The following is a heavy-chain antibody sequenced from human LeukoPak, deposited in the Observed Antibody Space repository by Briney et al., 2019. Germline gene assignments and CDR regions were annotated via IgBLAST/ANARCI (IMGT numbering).Heavy chain of an antibody. V-gene: IGHV3-13*05. J-gene: IGHJ4*02. CDR2: IGTAGDP. Sequence: GGSLRLSCAASAFTFSSYDMHWVRQATGKGLEWVSAIGTAGDPYYPGSVKGRFTISRENAKNSLYLQMNSLRAGDTAVYYCTRDATGSTSGFDYWGPGTLVTVSS. CDR1: AFTFSSYD. D-gene: IGHD1-26*01. CDR3: TRDATGSTSGFDY.